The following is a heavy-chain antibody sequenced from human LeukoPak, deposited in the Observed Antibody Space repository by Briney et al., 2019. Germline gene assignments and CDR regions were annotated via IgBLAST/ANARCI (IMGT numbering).Heavy chain of an antibody. CDR2: IYYSGST. D-gene: IGHD3-3*01. CDR1: GGSISSYY. J-gene: IGHJ4*02. Sequence: SETLSLTCTVPGGSISSYYWSWIRQPPGKGLEWIGYIYYSGSTNYNPSLKSRVTISVDTYKNQFSLKLSSVTAADTAVYYCARGTPLYDFIDYRGQGTLVTVSS. CDR3: ARGTPLYDFIDY. V-gene: IGHV4-59*01.